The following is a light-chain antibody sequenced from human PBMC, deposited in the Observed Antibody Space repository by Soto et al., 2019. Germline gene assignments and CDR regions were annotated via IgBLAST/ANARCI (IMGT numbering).Light chain of an antibody. CDR1: QSVRSSY. Sequence: EIVLTQSPGTLSLSPGERATLSCRDSQSVRSSYLAWYQQKPGQAPRLLIYGASSRATGIPDRFSGSGSGTVFTLTIGRLEPEDFAVYYCQHYGRSRTFGQGTKVDIK. J-gene: IGKJ1*01. V-gene: IGKV3-20*01. CDR2: GAS. CDR3: QHYGRSRT.